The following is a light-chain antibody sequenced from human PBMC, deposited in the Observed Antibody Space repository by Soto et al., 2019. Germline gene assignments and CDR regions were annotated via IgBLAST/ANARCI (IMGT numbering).Light chain of an antibody. V-gene: IGKV3-20*01. Sequence: IVLTQSPGTLSLSPGERATLSCRASQSVSSNYLAWYQQRPGQAPRLLIYGASSRATGIPDRFSGSGSGTDFTLTISRLEPEDCAVYYCQQYGILPLTFGGGTKVELK. J-gene: IGKJ4*01. CDR1: QSVSSNY. CDR3: QQYGILPLT. CDR2: GAS.